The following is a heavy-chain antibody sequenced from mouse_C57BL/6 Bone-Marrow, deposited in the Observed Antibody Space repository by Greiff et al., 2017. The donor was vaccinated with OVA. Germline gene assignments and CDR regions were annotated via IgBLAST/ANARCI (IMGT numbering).Heavy chain of an antibody. J-gene: IGHJ4*01. V-gene: IGHV5-9-1*02. D-gene: IGHD1-1*01. CDR1: GFTFSSYA. Sequence: EVQVVESGEGLVKPGGSLKLSCAASGFTFSSYAMSWVRQTPEKRLEWVAYLSSGGDYIYSADPVKGRFTISRDNARNTLYLQMSSVKSEDTAMYYCTRGRRITGSSPYYYAMDYWGQGTSVTVSA. CDR2: LSSGGDYI. CDR3: TRGRRITGSSPYYYAMDY.